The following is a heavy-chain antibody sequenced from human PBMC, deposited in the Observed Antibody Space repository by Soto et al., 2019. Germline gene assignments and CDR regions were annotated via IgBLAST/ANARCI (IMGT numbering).Heavy chain of an antibody. D-gene: IGHD1-26*01. Sequence: SETLSLTCSVSGASTVSHYHWTWIRQPPGKGLEWMGYIFNSGTTFYNPSLTSRLSISMDTTGNHFSLELRSVTAADTAVYYCALALGPTTGLDYWGQGTLVTVSS. CDR2: IFNSGTT. V-gene: IGHV4-31*02. CDR1: GASTVSHYH. CDR3: ALALGPTTGLDY. J-gene: IGHJ4*02.